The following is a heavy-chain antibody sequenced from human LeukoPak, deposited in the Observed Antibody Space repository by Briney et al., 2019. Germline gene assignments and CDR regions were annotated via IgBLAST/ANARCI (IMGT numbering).Heavy chain of an antibody. CDR2: IYYSGST. Sequence: PSQTLSLTCTVSGGSISSDDYYWSWIRQHPGKGLEWIGYIYYSGSTYYNPSLKSRVTISIDTSKNQFSLKLSSVTAADTAVYYWARGETPRNSYGLLEHWGQGTLVTVPS. V-gene: IGHV4-31*03. D-gene: IGHD5-18*01. J-gene: IGHJ4*02. CDR3: ARGETPRNSYGLLEH. CDR1: GGSISSDDYY.